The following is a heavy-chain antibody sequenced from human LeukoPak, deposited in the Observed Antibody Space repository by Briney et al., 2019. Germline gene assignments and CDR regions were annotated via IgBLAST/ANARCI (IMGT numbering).Heavy chain of an antibody. J-gene: IGHJ4*02. V-gene: IGHV4-59*01. CDR3: ARGQGVNYFDY. Sequence: PSETLSLTCTVSGGSISSYYWSWIRQPPGKGLEWIGYVYYSGSTNYNPSLKSRVTILVDTSKNQFSLKLTSVTAADTAVYYCARGQGVNYFDYWGQGTLVTVSS. CDR1: GGSISSYY. CDR2: VYYSGST. D-gene: IGHD3-16*01.